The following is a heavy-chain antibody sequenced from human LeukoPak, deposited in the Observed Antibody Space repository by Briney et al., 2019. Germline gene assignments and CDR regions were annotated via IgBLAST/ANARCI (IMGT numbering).Heavy chain of an antibody. CDR1: GYTFTGYY. Sequence: ASVKVSCKASGYTFTGYYMHWVRQAPGQGLEWMGWINPNSGGTNYAQKFQGRVTMTRDTSISTAYMELSRLRSDDTAVYYCARGFTLGAGRRYSSSRYRFDVWGKGTTVTISS. J-gene: IGHJ6*04. D-gene: IGHD6-13*01. V-gene: IGHV1-2*02. CDR2: INPNSGGT. CDR3: ARGFTLGAGRRYSSSRYRFDV.